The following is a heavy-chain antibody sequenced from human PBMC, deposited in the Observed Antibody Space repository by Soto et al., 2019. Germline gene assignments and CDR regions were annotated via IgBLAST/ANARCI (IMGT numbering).Heavy chain of an antibody. V-gene: IGHV1-69*06. D-gene: IGHD2-21*02. CDR3: ARLYCGGDCFPKYYYYGMDV. Sequence: GASVKVSCKASGGTFSSYAISWVRQAPGQGLEWMGGIIPIFGTANYAQKFQGRVTITADKSTSTAYMELSSLRSEDTAVYYCARLYCGGDCFPKYYYYGMDVWGQGTTVTVSS. J-gene: IGHJ6*02. CDR2: IIPIFGTA. CDR1: GGTFSSYA.